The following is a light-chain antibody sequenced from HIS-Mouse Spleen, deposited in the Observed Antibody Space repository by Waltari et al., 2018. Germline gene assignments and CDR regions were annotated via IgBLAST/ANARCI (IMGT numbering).Light chain of an antibody. V-gene: IGLV2-23*01. Sequence: QSALTQPASVSGSPGQSITISCTGTSSDVGSYNLVSWYQQHPGKAPKLLIYEGSKRPSGLSTRFSGSKSCNTASLTISCLQAEDEAAYYCCSYAGSSTYYVFGTGTKVTVL. J-gene: IGLJ1*01. CDR1: SSDVGSYNL. CDR3: CSYAGSSTYYV. CDR2: EGS.